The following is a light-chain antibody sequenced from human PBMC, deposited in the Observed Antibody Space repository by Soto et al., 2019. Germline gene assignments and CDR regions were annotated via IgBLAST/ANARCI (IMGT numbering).Light chain of an antibody. J-gene: IGKJ1*01. CDR1: QNINNNY. Sequence: DIVLTQSPGTLSLSPGGSSTLSCRASQNINNNYLAWYQHKPGQAPRLLMYDASLRATGVPDRFSGSGSGTEFTLTINGLQPDDFATYYCQQYNLYPETFGQGTKVDIK. V-gene: IGKV3-20*01. CDR3: QQYNLYPET. CDR2: DAS.